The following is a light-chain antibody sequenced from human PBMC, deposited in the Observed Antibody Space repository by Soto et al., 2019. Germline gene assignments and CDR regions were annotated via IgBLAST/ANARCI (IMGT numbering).Light chain of an antibody. CDR1: QSVSSTY. CDR2: GAS. V-gene: IGKV3-20*01. Sequence: EIVLTQSPGTLSLSPGERATLSCRASQSVSSTYLAWYQQKPGQAPRLLIYGASNRATGIPDRFSGSGSGKDFTLTISRREPEDFAVYYCQQYGGSRWTFGQGTRVDI. J-gene: IGKJ1*01. CDR3: QQYGGSRWT.